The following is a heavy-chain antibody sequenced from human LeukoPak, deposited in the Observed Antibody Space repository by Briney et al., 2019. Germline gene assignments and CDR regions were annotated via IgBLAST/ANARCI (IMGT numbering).Heavy chain of an antibody. CDR2: IYYSGSA. V-gene: IGHV4-31*03. D-gene: IGHD5-24*01. CDR3: ASRRDGYNTIDY. CDR1: GGSISSGGYY. J-gene: IGHJ4*02. Sequence: SQTLSLTCTVSGGSISSGGYYWSWIRQHPGKGLEWIGYIYYSGSAYYNPSLKSRVTLSVDTSKNQFSLKLSSVTAADTAVYYCASRRDGYNTIDYWGQGTLVTVSS.